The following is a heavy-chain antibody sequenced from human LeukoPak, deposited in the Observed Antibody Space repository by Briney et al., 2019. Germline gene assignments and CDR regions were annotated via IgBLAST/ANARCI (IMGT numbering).Heavy chain of an antibody. V-gene: IGHV4-39*02. CDR2: IYYSGST. D-gene: IGHD2-15*01. CDR3: AREMVGAAYFDY. Sequence: NPSETLSLTCTVSGGSISSSSYYWGWIRQPPGKGLEWIGSIYYSGSTYYKPSLKSRVTISVDTSKNQFSLKLSSVTAADTAVYYCAREMVGAAYFDYWGQGTLVTVSS. CDR1: GGSISSSSYY. J-gene: IGHJ4*02.